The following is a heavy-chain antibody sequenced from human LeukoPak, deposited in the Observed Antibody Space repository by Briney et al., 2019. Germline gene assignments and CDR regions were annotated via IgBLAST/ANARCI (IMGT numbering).Heavy chain of an antibody. D-gene: IGHD6-13*01. Sequence: ASVKVSCKASGYTFTSYYMHWVRQAPGQGLEWMGIINPSGGSTSYAQKFQGRVTMTRDTSTSTAYMELSSLRSEDTAVYYCARGTPGMLYSSSWYLSAFDIWGQGTMVTVSS. CDR1: GYTFTSYY. CDR3: ARGTPGMLYSSSWYLSAFDI. CDR2: INPSGGST. V-gene: IGHV1-46*01. J-gene: IGHJ3*02.